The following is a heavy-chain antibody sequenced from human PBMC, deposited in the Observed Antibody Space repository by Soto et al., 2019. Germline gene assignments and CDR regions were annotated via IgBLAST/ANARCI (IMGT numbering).Heavy chain of an antibody. Sequence: GGSLRLSCAASGFTFSSYWMHWVRQAPGKGRVWVSRINSDGSSTSYAVSVKGRFTIARDNAKNTLYLQMNSLRAEDTAVYYCARYRSGYSSVWYDYWGQGTLVTVSS. D-gene: IGHD6-19*01. J-gene: IGHJ4*02. CDR2: INSDGSST. CDR1: GFTFSSYW. V-gene: IGHV3-74*01. CDR3: ARYRSGYSSVWYDY.